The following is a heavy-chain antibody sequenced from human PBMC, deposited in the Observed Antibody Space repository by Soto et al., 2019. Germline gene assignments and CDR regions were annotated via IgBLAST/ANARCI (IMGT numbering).Heavy chain of an antibody. D-gene: IGHD3-16*01. CDR2: ISAYNANT. Sequence: QVQLVQSGAEVKKPGASVKVSCKASGYTFTNFGSSWVRQAPGQGLERKGWISAYNANTNSAQNFQGRVTMTPNTSPSTDYMELRSMRSDDTAVCYCARRGTPFDYGGQGTLVTVSS. CDR1: GYTFTNFG. V-gene: IGHV1-18*01. CDR3: ARRGTPFDY. J-gene: IGHJ4*02.